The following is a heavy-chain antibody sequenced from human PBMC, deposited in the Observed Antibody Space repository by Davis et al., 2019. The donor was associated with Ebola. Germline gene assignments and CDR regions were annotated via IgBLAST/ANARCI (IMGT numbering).Heavy chain of an antibody. J-gene: IGHJ4*02. CDR2: ISSTGRLT. CDR1: GFTFASYA. CDR3: AKSTMIVGDWDFDY. D-gene: IGHD3-22*01. Sequence: GESLKISCGASGFTFASYAMTWVRQPLGKGLEWVAAISSTGRLTYYADSAKGRFTISRDNSENTLHLQMNSLRADDTAVYYCAKSTMIVGDWDFDYWGQGTLVTVSS. V-gene: IGHV3-23*01.